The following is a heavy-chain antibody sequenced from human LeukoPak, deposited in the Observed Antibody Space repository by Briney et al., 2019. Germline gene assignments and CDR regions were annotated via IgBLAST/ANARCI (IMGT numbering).Heavy chain of an antibody. CDR1: GGSISTYF. Sequence: PSETLSLTCTVSGGSISTYFWSWIRQPPGKGLEWLTYIYYTGSTNYNPSLKSRVTTSVDTSKNQFSLKLTSMTAADTAVYYCASPAPRYCSSTSCLNYYYYYMDVGGKGITVTVSS. CDR3: ASPAPRYCSSTSCLNYYYYYMDV. D-gene: IGHD2-2*01. V-gene: IGHV4-59*01. CDR2: IYYTGST. J-gene: IGHJ6*03.